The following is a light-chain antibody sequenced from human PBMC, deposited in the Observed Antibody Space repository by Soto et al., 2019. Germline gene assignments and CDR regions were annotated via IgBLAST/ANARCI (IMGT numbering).Light chain of an antibody. J-gene: IGLJ2*01. CDR1: SSNIGTNY. Sequence: QAVVTQPPSASGTPGQRFTISCSGSSSNIGTNYVYCYQQLPGTAPKLLIYRSDQRPSGVPDRFSGSKSGTSASLAISGLRSEDEADYYCAAWDDSLRGGVFGGGTKLTVL. V-gene: IGLV1-47*01. CDR2: RSD. CDR3: AAWDDSLRGGV.